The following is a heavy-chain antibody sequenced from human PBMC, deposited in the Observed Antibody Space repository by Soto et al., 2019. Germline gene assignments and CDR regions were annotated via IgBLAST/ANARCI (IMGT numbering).Heavy chain of an antibody. CDR2: ISGSGGST. Sequence: GGSLRLSCAASGFTFSSYAMSWVRQAPGKGLEWVSAISGSGGSTYYADSVKGRFTISRDNSKNTLYLQMNSLRAEDTAVYYCAKAYKELELHFMVNYWGQGTLVTVSS. CDR3: AKAYKELELHFMVNY. J-gene: IGHJ4*02. D-gene: IGHD1-7*01. CDR1: GFTFSSYA. V-gene: IGHV3-23*01.